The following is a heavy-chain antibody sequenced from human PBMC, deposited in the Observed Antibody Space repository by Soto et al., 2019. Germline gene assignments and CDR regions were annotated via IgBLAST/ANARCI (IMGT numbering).Heavy chain of an antibody. CDR3: ATPGGFGMDV. CDR1: GYIFTNNW. Sequence: GESLKISCEASGYIFTNNWIGWVRQMPGKGLEWMGIIFPSDSDTRYMPSFEGRVTISADKSINTAYVQWSSLESSDTARYYCATPGGFGMDVWGQGTSVTVAS. V-gene: IGHV5-51*01. J-gene: IGHJ6*02. D-gene: IGHD1-26*01. CDR2: IFPSDSDT.